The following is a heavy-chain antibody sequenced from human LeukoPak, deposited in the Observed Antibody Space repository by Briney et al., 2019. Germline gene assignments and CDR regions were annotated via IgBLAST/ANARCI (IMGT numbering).Heavy chain of an antibody. CDR2: IRSKADGGTT. D-gene: IGHD5-18*01. J-gene: IGHJ6*02. CDR3: SGAMDNYYYYGMDV. CDR1: GLTFGDSA. V-gene: IGHV3-49*04. Sequence: GGSLTLACTVSGLTFGDSAMRCVRHPPGEGRVWVGFIRSKADGGTTEYAASGKGRFTISRDDSKSIAYLQMNSLKTEDTAVYYCSGAMDNYYYYGMDVWGQGTTVTVSS.